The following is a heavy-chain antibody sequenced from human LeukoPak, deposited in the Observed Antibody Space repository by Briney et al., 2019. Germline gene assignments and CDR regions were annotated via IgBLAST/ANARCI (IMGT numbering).Heavy chain of an antibody. J-gene: IGHJ1*01. D-gene: IGHD6-25*01. CDR1: VFTFSSYA. CDR2: ISSNGGST. CDR3: ARDGDAACQYFQH. Sequence: GGSLRLSCVASVFTFSSYAMHWVRQAPGKGLEYVSAISSNGGSTYYANSVKGRFTISRDNSKHTLYLQMGSLRAEDMAVYYCARDGDAACQYFQHWGQGTLVTVSS. V-gene: IGHV3-64*01.